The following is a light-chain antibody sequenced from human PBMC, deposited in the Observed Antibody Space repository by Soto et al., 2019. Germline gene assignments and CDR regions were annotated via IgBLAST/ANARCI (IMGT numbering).Light chain of an antibody. V-gene: IGLV1-40*01. CDR3: QSYDSSLISYV. CDR1: SSNIGAGYD. J-gene: IGLJ1*01. Sequence: QLVLTQPPSVFGAPGQRVTISCTGSSSNIGAGYDVHWYQQLPGTAPKLLIYGNNNRPSGVPDRFSGSKSGTSASLAITGLQAEDEADYYCQSYDSSLISYVFGTGTKLTVL. CDR2: GNN.